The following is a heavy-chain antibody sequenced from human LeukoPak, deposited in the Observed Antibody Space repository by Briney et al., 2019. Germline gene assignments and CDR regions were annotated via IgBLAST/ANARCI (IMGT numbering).Heavy chain of an antibody. V-gene: IGHV1-18*01. J-gene: IGHJ4*02. CDR2: ISAYNGNT. CDR1: GYTFTNYG. D-gene: IGHD3-10*01. CDR3: ARASISTMIRGVYSAAPDY. Sequence: GASVKVSCKASGYTFTNYGIDWVRQAPGQRPEWMGWISAYNGNTKYTQNLQGRVTLTTDTSTSTAYMELRSLKSDDTALYYCARASISTMIRGVYSAAPDYWGQGTLVTVSS.